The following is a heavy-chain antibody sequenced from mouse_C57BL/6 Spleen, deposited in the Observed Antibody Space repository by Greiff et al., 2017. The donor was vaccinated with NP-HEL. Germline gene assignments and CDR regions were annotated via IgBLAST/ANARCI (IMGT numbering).Heavy chain of an antibody. CDR3: ARYPFAY. CDR2: IRNKANGYTT. Sequence: DVMLVESGGGLVQPGGSLSLSCAASGFTFTDYYMSWVRQPPGQALEWLGFIRNKANGYTTEYSASVKGRFTISRDTSQSIIYLQMDALRAEDSATYYCARYPFAYWGQGTLVTVSA. J-gene: IGHJ3*01. CDR1: GFTFTDYY. V-gene: IGHV7-3*01.